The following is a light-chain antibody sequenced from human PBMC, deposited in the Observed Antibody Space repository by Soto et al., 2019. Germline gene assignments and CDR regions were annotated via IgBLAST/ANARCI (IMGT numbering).Light chain of an antibody. Sequence: QSVLTQPPSVSAAPGQKVTISCSGSSSNIGGNSVSWYQQLPGTAPKLLIYDDNKRPSGIPDRFSGSKSGTSASLAISGIRSDDEADYFCATWNDRLNGVVFGGGNQMTV. J-gene: IGLJ7*01. CDR1: SSNIGGNS. CDR2: DDN. CDR3: ATWNDRLNGVV. V-gene: IGLV1-51*01.